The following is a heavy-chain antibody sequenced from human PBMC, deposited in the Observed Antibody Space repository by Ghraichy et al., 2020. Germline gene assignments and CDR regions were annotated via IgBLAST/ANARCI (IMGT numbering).Heavy chain of an antibody. J-gene: IGHJ4*02. CDR1: GFTFSGSW. V-gene: IGHV3-7*01. Sequence: GGSLRLSCAASGFTFSGSWLHSVRPAPGKGLEWVANINKDGSGKWYVDSVKGRFTISRDNANDSLYLQMNNLRADDTAVFYCARASSIGTTYYWVQGTLVTVSS. CDR2: INKDGSGK. D-gene: IGHD1-14*01. CDR3: ARASSIGTTYY.